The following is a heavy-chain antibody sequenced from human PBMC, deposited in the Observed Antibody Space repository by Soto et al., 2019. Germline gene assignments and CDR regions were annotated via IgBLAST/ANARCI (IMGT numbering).Heavy chain of an antibody. Sequence: GGSLRLSCAASGFTFSSYGMHWVRQAPGKGLEWVAVIWYDGSNKYYADSVKGRFTISRDNSKNTLYLQMNRLRAEDTAVYYCARGRSLRFLEWASNWFDPWGQGTVVTV. J-gene: IGHJ5*02. CDR3: ARGRSLRFLEWASNWFDP. CDR1: GFTFSSYG. V-gene: IGHV3-33*01. D-gene: IGHD3-3*01. CDR2: IWYDGSNK.